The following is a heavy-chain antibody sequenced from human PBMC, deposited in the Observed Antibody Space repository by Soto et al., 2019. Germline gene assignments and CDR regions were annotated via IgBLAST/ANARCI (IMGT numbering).Heavy chain of an antibody. Sequence: EVQLLESGGGLVQPGGSLRLSCAASGFTFSSYAMSWVRQAPGKGLEWVSAISGSGGSTYYADSVKGRFTISRDNSKNTRYLQMNRMSAEESAFDDCAKDSTTGGDYDWDLWGRGTLVTVSA. CDR3: AKDSTTGGDYDWDL. CDR2: ISGSGGST. D-gene: IGHD4-17*01. CDR1: GFTFSSYA. J-gene: IGHJ2*01. V-gene: IGHV3-23*01.